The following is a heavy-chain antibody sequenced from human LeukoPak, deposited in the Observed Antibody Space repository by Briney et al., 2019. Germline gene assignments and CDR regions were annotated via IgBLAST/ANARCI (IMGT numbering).Heavy chain of an antibody. D-gene: IGHD3-3*01. V-gene: IGHV1-69*13. CDR3: AKDPFLTPAGDFWGNQDLEVYY. Sequence: GASVKVSCKASGGTFSSYAISWVRQAPGQGLEWMGGIIPIFGTANYAQKFQGRVTITADESTSTAYMELSSLRSEDTAVYYCAKDPFLTPAGDFWGNQDLEVYYWGQGTLVTVSS. CDR1: GGTFSSYA. J-gene: IGHJ4*02. CDR2: IIPIFGTA.